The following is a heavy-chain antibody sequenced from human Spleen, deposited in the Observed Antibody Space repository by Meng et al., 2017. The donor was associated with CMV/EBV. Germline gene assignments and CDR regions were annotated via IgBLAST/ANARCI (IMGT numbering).Heavy chain of an antibody. CDR3: ARHSARRYSYGYYYYYSMDV. CDR2: IYPGDTDT. D-gene: IGHD5-18*01. Sequence: KVSCKGSGYSFTSYWIGCVRQMPGKGLEWMGIIYPGDTDTSYSPSFQGQVTISADKSISNAYLQWSSLKASDTAMYYCARHSARRYSYGYYYYYSMDVWGQGTTVTVSS. V-gene: IGHV5-51*01. CDR1: GYSFTSYW. J-gene: IGHJ6*02.